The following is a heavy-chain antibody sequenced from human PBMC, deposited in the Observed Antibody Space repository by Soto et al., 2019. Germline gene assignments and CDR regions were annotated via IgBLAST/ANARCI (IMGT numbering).Heavy chain of an antibody. CDR2: IYHSGST. V-gene: IGHV4-30-2*01. CDR1: GGSISSGGYS. Sequence: SETLSLTCAVSGGSISSGGYSWSWIRQPPGKGLEWIGYIYHSGSTYYNPSLKSRVTISVDRSKNQFSLKLSSVTAADTAVYYCVIRRGSGYYYDSSGLNWFDPWGQGTLVTVSS. CDR3: VIRRGSGYYYDSSGLNWFDP. J-gene: IGHJ5*02. D-gene: IGHD3-22*01.